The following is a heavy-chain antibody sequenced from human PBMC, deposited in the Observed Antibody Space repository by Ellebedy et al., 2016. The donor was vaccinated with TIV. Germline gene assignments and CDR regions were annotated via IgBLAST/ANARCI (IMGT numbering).Heavy chain of an antibody. Sequence: AASVKVSCKASGYTFTRYYIHWVRQAPGQGFEYMGILNPSGGRTSYAQKFQGRVTMTRDTSTSTFYMEMSSLRSEDTAVYSCARVGDGSDYWGQGTLVTVSS. D-gene: IGHD1-26*01. J-gene: IGHJ4*02. CDR1: GYTFTRYY. CDR2: LNPSGGRT. CDR3: ARVGDGSDY. V-gene: IGHV1-46*01.